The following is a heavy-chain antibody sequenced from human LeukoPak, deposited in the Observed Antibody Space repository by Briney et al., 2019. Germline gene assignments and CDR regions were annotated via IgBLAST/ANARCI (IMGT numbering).Heavy chain of an antibody. CDR1: GFTFSTYE. D-gene: IGHD6-13*01. Sequence: PGGSLILSCAASGFTFSTYEMNWVRQAPGKGLEWLSYITSSGSGVHYADSVKGRFTISRDNAENSLYLQMNSLRADDTAVYYCARTPSSSSSWHWGRGTLVTVSS. V-gene: IGHV3-48*03. CDR3: ARTPSSSSSWH. CDR2: ITSSGSGV. J-gene: IGHJ4*02.